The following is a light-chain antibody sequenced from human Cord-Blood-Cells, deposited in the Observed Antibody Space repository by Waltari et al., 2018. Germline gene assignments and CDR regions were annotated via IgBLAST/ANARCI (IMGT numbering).Light chain of an antibody. J-gene: IGKJ2*01. V-gene: IGKV3-11*01. CDR3: QQRSNWPPYT. CDR1: QGVSSY. CDR2: DAS. Sequence: EFVLTQSPATLSLSPGERATLSCRASQGVSSYLAWYQQKPGQAPRLLIYDASNRATGIPARFSGSGSGTDFTLTISSLEPEDFAVYYCQQRSNWPPYTFGQGTKLEIK.